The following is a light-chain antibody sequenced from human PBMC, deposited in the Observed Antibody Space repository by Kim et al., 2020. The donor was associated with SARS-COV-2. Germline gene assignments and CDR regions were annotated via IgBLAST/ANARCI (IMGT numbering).Light chain of an antibody. CDR1: SSNIGSNY. J-gene: IGLJ1*01. CDR2: RNN. V-gene: IGLV1-47*01. Sequence: GQRVPISCSGSSSNIGSNYVYWYQQLPGTAPKLLIYRNNQRPSGVPDRFSGSKSGTSASLAISGLRSEDEADYYCAAWDDSLSGYVFGTGTQVTVL. CDR3: AAWDDSLSGYV.